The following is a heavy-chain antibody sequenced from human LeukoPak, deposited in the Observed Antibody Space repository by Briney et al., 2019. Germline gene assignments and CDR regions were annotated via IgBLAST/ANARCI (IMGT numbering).Heavy chain of an antibody. V-gene: IGHV1-8*01. CDR2: MNPNSGNT. CDR1: GYTFTSYD. CDR3: ARESVLEWLFSNYYYYYMDV. Sequence: GASVKVSCKASGYTFTSYDLNWVRQATGQGLEWMGWMNPNSGNTGYAQKFQGRVTMTRNTSISTAYMELSSLRSEDTAVYYCARESVLEWLFSNYYYYYMDVWGKGTTVTVSS. D-gene: IGHD3-3*01. J-gene: IGHJ6*03.